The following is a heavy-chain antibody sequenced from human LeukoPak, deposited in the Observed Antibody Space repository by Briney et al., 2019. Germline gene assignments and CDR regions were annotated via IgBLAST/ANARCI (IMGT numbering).Heavy chain of an antibody. J-gene: IGHJ4*02. CDR1: GGSFSGYY. CDR3: ARGRWSGVVVVAAKLDY. Sequence: SETLSLTCAVYGGSFSGYYWSWIRQPPGKGLEWIGEINHSGSTNYNPSLKSRVTISVDTSKNQFSLKLSSVTAADTAVYYCARGRWSGVVVVAAKLDYWGQGTLVTVSS. V-gene: IGHV4-34*01. D-gene: IGHD2-15*01. CDR2: INHSGST.